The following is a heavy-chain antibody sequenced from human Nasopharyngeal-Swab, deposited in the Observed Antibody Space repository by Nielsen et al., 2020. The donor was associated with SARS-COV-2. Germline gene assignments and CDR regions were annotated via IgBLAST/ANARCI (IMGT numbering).Heavy chain of an antibody. V-gene: IGHV4-34*01. D-gene: IGHD3-9*01. Sequence: WIRQPPGQGLEWIGEINHSGSTNYNPSLKSRVTISVDTSKNQFSLKLSSVTAADTAVYYCARGRGYFDWLLSPFYMDVWGKGTTVTVSS. J-gene: IGHJ6*03. CDR2: INHSGST. CDR3: ARGRGYFDWLLSPFYMDV.